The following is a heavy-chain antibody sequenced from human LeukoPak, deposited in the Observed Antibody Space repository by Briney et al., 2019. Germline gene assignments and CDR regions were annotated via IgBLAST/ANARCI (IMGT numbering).Heavy chain of an antibody. CDR2: VYYTGST. J-gene: IGHJ4*02. Sequence: SETLSLTCTVSGASIYTSISYWGWIRQPPGKGLEWIASVYYTGSTYYGPSLKSRATISVDTSKNQFSLELNSVTAADTAVYYCTTSRTNDCSSPSCYTDYWGQGTLVTVSS. D-gene: IGHD2-2*02. CDR3: TTSRTNDCSSPSCYTDY. CDR1: GASIYTSISY. V-gene: IGHV4-39*01.